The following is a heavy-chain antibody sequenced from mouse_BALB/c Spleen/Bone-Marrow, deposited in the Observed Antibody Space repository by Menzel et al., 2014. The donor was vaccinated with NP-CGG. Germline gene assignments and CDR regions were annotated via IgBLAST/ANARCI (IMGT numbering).Heavy chain of an antibody. CDR1: GYTFTSYW. Sequence: QVHVKQSGAELAKPGASVKMSCKASGYTFTSYWMHWVKQRPGQGLEWIGYINPSTTYSAYNQKFKDKATLTADKSSSTAYMQLSSLTSEDSAVEYCALYYRYDYFDYWGQGTTLTVSS. CDR3: ALYYRYDYFDY. J-gene: IGHJ2*01. D-gene: IGHD2-14*01. V-gene: IGHV1-7*01. CDR2: INPSTTYS.